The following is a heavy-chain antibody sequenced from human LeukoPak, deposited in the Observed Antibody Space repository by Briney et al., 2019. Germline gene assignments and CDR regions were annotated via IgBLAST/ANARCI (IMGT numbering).Heavy chain of an antibody. D-gene: IGHD6-19*01. CDR3: AKIRSSVGWYEPFDY. Sequence: GSLRLSCAASGFTFSSYAMSWVRQAPGKGLEWVSAISGSGGSTYYADSVKGRFTISRDNSKNTLYLQMNSLRAEDTAVYFCAKIRSSVGWYEPFDYWGQGNLVTVSS. V-gene: IGHV3-23*01. CDR1: GFTFSSYA. CDR2: ISGSGGST. J-gene: IGHJ4*02.